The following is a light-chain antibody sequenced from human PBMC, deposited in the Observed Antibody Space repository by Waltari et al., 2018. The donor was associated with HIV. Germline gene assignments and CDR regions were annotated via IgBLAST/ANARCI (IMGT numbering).Light chain of an antibody. CDR1: DSDIGNNY. CDR3: GTWDSNLSVVL. V-gene: IGLV1-51*01. J-gene: IGLJ2*01. Sequence: SVLTQPPSLSAAPGQKVTISCYGSDSDIGNNYVSWYQQLPETAPKLLTHENNNRPYGIPDRFSGSKSGTAATLAITGLQTGDEADYFCGTWDSNLSVVLFGGGTKLTVL. CDR2: ENN.